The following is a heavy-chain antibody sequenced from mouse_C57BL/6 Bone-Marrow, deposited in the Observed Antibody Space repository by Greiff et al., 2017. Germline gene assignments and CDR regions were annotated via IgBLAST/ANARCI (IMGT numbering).Heavy chain of an antibody. Sequence: VQLKESVAEPVRLGASVKLSCTASGFNIKNTYMHWVKQRPEQGLEWIGRIDPANGNTKYAPKFQGKATITADKSSNTAYLQLSSLTSEDTAIYFCARNYGSSLYYAMDYWGQGTSVTVSS. V-gene: IGHV14-3*01. CDR2: IDPANGNT. D-gene: IGHD1-1*01. J-gene: IGHJ4*01. CDR3: ARNYGSSLYYAMDY. CDR1: GFNIKNTY.